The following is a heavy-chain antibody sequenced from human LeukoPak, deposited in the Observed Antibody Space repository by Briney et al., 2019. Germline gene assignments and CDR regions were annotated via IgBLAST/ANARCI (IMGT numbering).Heavy chain of an antibody. CDR2: MNPNSGST. J-gene: IGHJ5*02. V-gene: IGHV1-8*01. CDR3: ATTVTTSSFGDWFDP. CDR1: GYTFTRYD. Sequence: ASVKVSCKASGYTFTRYDANWGPQATGQRLKWMSWMNPNSGSTGYAQKFQGRVTMTRNTSISTAYMELSSLRSEDTAVYYCATTVTTSSFGDWFDPWGQGPLVTVSS. D-gene: IGHD4-17*01.